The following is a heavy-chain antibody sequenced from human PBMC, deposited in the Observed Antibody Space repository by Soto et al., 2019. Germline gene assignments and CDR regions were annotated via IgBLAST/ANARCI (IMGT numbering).Heavy chain of an antibody. CDR2: ISWNSGSI. CDR3: PKWVGATNAFDI. Sequence: GGSLRLSCAASGFTFDDYAMHWVRQAPGKGLEWVSGISWNSGSIGYADSVKGRFTISRDNEKNSLYLQMNSMRAEDTYLYYCPKWVGATNAFDIWGQGTMVTVSS. D-gene: IGHD1-26*01. J-gene: IGHJ3*02. V-gene: IGHV3-9*01. CDR1: GFTFDDYA.